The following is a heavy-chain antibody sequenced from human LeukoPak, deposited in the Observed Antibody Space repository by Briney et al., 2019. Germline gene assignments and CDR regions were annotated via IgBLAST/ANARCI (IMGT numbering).Heavy chain of an antibody. V-gene: IGHV4-39*07. CDR3: ARGPYGSGSNRRGYWFDP. CDR2: IYYSGST. CDR1: GGSISSSSYY. Sequence: SETLSLTCTVSGGSISSSSYYWGWIRQPPGKGLEWIGSIYYSGSTYYNPSLKSRVTISVDTSKNQFSLKLSSVTAADTAVYYCARGPYGSGSNRRGYWFDPWGQGTLVTVSS. J-gene: IGHJ5*02. D-gene: IGHD3-10*01.